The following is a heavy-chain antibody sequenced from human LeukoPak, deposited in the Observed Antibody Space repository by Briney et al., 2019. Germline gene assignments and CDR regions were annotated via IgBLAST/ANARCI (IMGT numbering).Heavy chain of an antibody. V-gene: IGHV3-23*01. J-gene: IGHJ4*02. CDR3: AKDLGPYYFDY. CDR1: GFTFSSYA. Sequence: GGSLRLSCAASGFTFSSYAMRWVRQAPGKGLEWVSAISGSGGSTYYADSVKGCFTISRDNSKNTLYLQINSLRAEDTAVYYCAKDLGPYYFDYWGQGTLVTVSS. CDR2: ISGSGGST.